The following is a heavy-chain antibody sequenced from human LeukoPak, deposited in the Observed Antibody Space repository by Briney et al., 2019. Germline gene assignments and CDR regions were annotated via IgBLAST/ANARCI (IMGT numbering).Heavy chain of an antibody. CDR1: GYTFANYW. V-gene: IGHV5-51*01. D-gene: IGHD6-19*01. CDR3: ARREGGWYLDY. Sequence: GESLKISCQGSGYTFANYWIGWVRQMPGKGLEWMGTIYPGDSDTRYSPSFQGQVTISADKSISTAYLQWGSLKASDTAVYYCARREGGWYLDYWGQGTLVTVSS. J-gene: IGHJ4*02. CDR2: IYPGDSDT.